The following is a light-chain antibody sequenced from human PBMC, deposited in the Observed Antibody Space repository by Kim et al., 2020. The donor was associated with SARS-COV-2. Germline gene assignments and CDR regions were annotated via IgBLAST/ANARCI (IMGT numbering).Light chain of an antibody. Sequence: SPGESANLACRASQSVISNKLAWYQQKPGQAPRLLIYDASSRATGIPDRFSGSGSGTDFTLTIISLEPEDFAVYYCQQFGSSPLYSFGQGTKLEI. CDR1: QSVISNK. CDR3: QQFGSSPLYS. V-gene: IGKV3-20*01. J-gene: IGKJ2*03. CDR2: DAS.